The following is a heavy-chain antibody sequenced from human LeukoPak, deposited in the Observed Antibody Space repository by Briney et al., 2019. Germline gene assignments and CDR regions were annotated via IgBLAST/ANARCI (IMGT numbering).Heavy chain of an antibody. D-gene: IGHD2-15*01. V-gene: IGHV1-8*01. CDR3: ARRTRELGYCSGGSCYHDAFDI. CDR1: GYTFISYD. CDR2: MNTESGNT. J-gene: IGHJ3*02. Sequence: ASVKVSCKASGYTFISYDINWVRQAPGEGLEWRGWMNTESGNTVYAQRLQGRVTMNGDTSISRAYMEVSSLRAEERAVYYCARRTRELGYCSGGSCYHDAFDIWGQGTMVTVSS.